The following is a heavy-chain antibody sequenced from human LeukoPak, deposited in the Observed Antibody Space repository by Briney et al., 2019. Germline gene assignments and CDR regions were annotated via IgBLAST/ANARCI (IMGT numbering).Heavy chain of an antibody. CDR2: TYYRSKWNN. J-gene: IGHJ6*02. Sequence: SQTLSLTCAISGDXVSSNSAGWSWIRQSPSRGLEWLGRTYYRSKWNNNYAISVKSRMTINPDTSKNQISLRLRSVTAADTAVYYCARDDFEYSVHNGMDVWGQGTTVTVSS. CDR1: GDXVSSNSAG. D-gene: IGHD3-9*01. CDR3: ARDDFEYSVHNGMDV. V-gene: IGHV6-1*01.